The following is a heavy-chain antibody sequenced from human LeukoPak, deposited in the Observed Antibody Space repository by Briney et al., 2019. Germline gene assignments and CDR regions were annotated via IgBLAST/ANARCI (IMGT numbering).Heavy chain of an antibody. D-gene: IGHD6-6*01. J-gene: IGHJ6*03. V-gene: IGHV1-69*13. CDR2: IIPIFGTA. CDR1: GYTFTSYD. CDR3: ARGGSIAARGGHMDV. Sequence: SVKLSCKASGYTFTSYDINWVRQAPGQGLEWMGGIIPIFGTANYAPKFQGRVTITADESTSTAYMELSSLRSENTAVYYSARGGSIAARGGHMDVWGKGTTVTVSS.